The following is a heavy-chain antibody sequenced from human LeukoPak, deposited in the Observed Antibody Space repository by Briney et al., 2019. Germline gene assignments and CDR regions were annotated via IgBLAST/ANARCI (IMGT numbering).Heavy chain of an antibody. CDR1: GFTFNNSA. J-gene: IGHJ4*02. Sequence: GGPLRLSCTAFGFTFNNSAMHWVRKAQGKGLEIFSTTYSRGGSTDYANSVKGRFTISRDNSKNTLDLQMGSLRAEDMAVYYCARDTPNAWDYWGQGTLVTVSS. CDR3: ARDTPNAWDY. D-gene: IGHD2-2*01. V-gene: IGHV3-64*01. CDR2: TYSRGGST.